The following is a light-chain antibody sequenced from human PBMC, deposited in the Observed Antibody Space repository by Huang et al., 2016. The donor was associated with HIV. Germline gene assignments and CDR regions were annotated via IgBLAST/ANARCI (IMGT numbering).Light chain of an antibody. CDR2: DTY. V-gene: IGKV3D-15*01. J-gene: IGKJ4*01. CDR1: QNVRSN. CDR3: QQYDNWPPGLT. Sequence: EIVMTQSPATLSVSPGGGATLSCRASQNVRSNLAWYQQTPGQAPRLLIYDTYTRASGVPARFSGSGSGTEFTLTISGLQSEDFAVYYCQQYDNWPPGLTFGGGTKVEI.